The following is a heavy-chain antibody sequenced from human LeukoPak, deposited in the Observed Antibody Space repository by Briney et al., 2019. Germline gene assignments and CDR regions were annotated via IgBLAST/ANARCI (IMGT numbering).Heavy chain of an antibody. Sequence: GGSLRLSCAASGFTFSSYGMHWVRQAPGKGLEWVAFIRYDGSNKYYADSVKGRFTISRDNSKNTLYLQMNSLRAEDTAVYYCANGYGDYVLYWGQGTLVTVSS. D-gene: IGHD4-17*01. CDR3: ANGYGDYVLY. J-gene: IGHJ4*02. CDR2: IRYDGSNK. CDR1: GFTFSSYG. V-gene: IGHV3-30*02.